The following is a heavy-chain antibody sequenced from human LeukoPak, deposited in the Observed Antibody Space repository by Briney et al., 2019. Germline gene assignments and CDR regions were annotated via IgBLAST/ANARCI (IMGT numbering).Heavy chain of an antibody. J-gene: IGHJ4*02. V-gene: IGHV3-48*02. CDR3: VLGSPFDY. D-gene: IGHD3-10*01. Sequence: AGGSLRLSCAASGFTFSSYSMNWVRQAPGKGLEWVSYISSSSRSIYYADSVKGRFTISRDNASNSLSLQMNSLRDEDTAVYYCVLGSPFDYWGQGTLVTVSS. CDR1: GFTFSSYS. CDR2: ISSSSRSI.